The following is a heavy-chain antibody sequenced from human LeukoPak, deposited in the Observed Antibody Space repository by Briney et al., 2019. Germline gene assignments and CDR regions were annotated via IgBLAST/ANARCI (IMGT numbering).Heavy chain of an antibody. V-gene: IGHV3-23*01. Sequence: PGGSLRLSCAASGFTVSSNYMSWVRQAPGKGLEWVSAISGSGGSTYYADSVKGRFTISRDNSKNTLYLQMNSLRAEDTAVYYCAKALRTLVVVTAIHYWGQGTLVTVSS. CDR1: GFTVSSNY. D-gene: IGHD2-21*02. J-gene: IGHJ4*02. CDR2: ISGSGGST. CDR3: AKALRTLVVVTAIHY.